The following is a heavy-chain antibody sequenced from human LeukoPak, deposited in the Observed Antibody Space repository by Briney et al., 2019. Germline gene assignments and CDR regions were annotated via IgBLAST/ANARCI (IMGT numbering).Heavy chain of an antibody. D-gene: IGHD3-22*01. CDR3: ARGKWGRSGYYYRVGRDAFDI. CDR2: IIPIFGTA. Sequence: ASVEVSCKASGGTFSSYAISWVRQAPGQGLEWMGGIIPIFGTANYAQKFQGRVTITTDESTSTAYMELSSLRSEDTAVYYCARGKWGRSGYYYRVGRDAFDIWGQGTMVTVSS. J-gene: IGHJ3*02. V-gene: IGHV1-69*05. CDR1: GGTFSSYA.